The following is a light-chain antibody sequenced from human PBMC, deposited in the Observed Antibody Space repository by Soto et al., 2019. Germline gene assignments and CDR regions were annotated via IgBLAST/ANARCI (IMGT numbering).Light chain of an antibody. CDR2: GPX. CDR3: QQRNIWPTGT. V-gene: IGKV3-11*01. Sequence: IVLTQSPGTLSLSPGERATLACRASQSIPNNYLAWYEQKPGQATRFVXXGPXARASGIPARFIGSGSGKDFTLTISSLEPEDSAMYYCQQRNIWPTGTFGQGTRLEIK. J-gene: IGKJ5*01. CDR1: QSIPNNY.